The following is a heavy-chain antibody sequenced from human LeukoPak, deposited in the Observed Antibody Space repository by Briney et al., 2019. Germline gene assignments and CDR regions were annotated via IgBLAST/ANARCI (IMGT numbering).Heavy chain of an antibody. V-gene: IGHV3-23*01. D-gene: IGHD3-3*01. CDR2: ISNSGGRT. J-gene: IGHJ6*02. CDR1: GFTFSDYA. CDR3: ASGSITIFGVVIPVPYGMDV. Sequence: PGGSLRLSCAASGFTFSDYAMTWVRQAPGKGLESVSVISNSGGRTYYADSVKGRFTISRDNSNNTLYLEMNSLRAEDTAVYYCASGSITIFGVVIPVPYGMDVWGQGTTVTVSS.